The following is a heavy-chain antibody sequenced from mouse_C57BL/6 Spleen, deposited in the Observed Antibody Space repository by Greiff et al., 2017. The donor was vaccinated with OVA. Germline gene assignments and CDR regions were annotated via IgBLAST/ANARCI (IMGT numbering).Heavy chain of an antibody. CDR3: ARTYDDDDGFAY. CDR2: ISSGSSTI. D-gene: IGHD2-4*01. Sequence: EVQVVESGGGLVKPGGSLKLSCAASGFTFSDYGMHWVRQAPEKGLEWVAYISSGSSTIYYADTVKGRFTISRDNAKNTLFLQMTSLRSEDTAMYYCARTYDDDDGFAYWGQGTLVTVSA. J-gene: IGHJ3*01. V-gene: IGHV5-17*01. CDR1: GFTFSDYG.